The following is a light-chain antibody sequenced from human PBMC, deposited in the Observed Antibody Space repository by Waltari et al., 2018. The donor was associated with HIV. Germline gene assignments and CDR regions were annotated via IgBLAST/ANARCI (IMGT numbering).Light chain of an antibody. Sequence: EIVLTQSPGTLSLSPGERATLSCRASQSVLSSSLAWYQHKPGQAPRLLIYGASSRAPGIPDRFSGSGAVTDFILTISRLEPEDCAVYYCQQYAASPLTFGGGTKVEIK. CDR1: QSVLSSS. V-gene: IGKV3-20*01. CDR2: GAS. J-gene: IGKJ4*01. CDR3: QQYAASPLT.